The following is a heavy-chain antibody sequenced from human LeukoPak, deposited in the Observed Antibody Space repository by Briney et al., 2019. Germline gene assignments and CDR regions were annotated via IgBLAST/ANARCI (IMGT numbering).Heavy chain of an antibody. CDR1: GFTFSSYE. D-gene: IGHD3-22*01. V-gene: IGHV3-48*03. CDR3: ARGQWKSDSSGYLY. J-gene: IGHJ4*02. CDR2: ISSSGSTM. Sequence: GGSLRLSCAASGFTFSSYEMNWVRQAPGKGLEWVSYISSSGSTMYYADSVKGRFTISRDNAKNSLSLQMNSLRAEDTAVYYCARGQWKSDSSGYLYWGQGALVTVSS.